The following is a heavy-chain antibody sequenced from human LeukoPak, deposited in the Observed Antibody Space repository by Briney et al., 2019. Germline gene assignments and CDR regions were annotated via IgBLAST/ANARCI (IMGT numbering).Heavy chain of an antibody. CDR2: INNDGSHT. D-gene: IGHD2-21*02. CDR1: GFTFSDYW. J-gene: IGHJ3*02. Sequence: GGSLRLSCAASGFTFSDYWIHWVRQAPGKGLVWVSRINNDGSHTIYADFVEGRFTVSRDNAKNTLYLQMNSLRAEDTAICYCARGGGDHAFDIWGQGTMVTVSS. V-gene: IGHV3-74*01. CDR3: ARGGGDHAFDI.